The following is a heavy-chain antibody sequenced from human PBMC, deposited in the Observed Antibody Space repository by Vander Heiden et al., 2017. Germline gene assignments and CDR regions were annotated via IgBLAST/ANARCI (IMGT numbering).Heavy chain of an antibody. CDR2: FDPEDGET. J-gene: IGHJ4*02. CDR3: ATVLTGYYTDERAYFDY. CDR1: RYTLPELS. V-gene: IGHV1-24*01. Sequence: QVQLVQSGAAAKKPGASVKFSCTVSRYTLPELSMHWVRQAPGKGLEWMGGFDPEDGETIYAQKFQGRVTMTEDTSTDTAYMELSSLRSEDTAVYYCATVLTGYYTDERAYFDYWGQGTLVTVSS. D-gene: IGHD3-9*01.